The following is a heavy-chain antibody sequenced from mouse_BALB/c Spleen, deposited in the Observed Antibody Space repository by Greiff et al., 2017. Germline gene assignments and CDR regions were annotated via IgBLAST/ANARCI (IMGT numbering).Heavy chain of an antibody. J-gene: IGHJ4*01. CDR3: AREEGAMDD. Sequence: DVKLEESGPGLVKPSQSLSLTCSVTGYSITSGYYWNWIRQFPGNKLEWMGYISYDGSNNYNPSLKNRISITRDTSKNQFFLKLNSVTTEDTATYYCAREEGAMDDWGQGTSVTVSS. CDR2: ISYDGSN. V-gene: IGHV3-6*02. CDR1: GYSITSGYY.